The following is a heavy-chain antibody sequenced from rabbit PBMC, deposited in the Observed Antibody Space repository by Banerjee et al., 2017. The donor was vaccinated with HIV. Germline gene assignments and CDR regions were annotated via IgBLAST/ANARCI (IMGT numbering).Heavy chain of an antibody. CDR2: IYAGSSGST. J-gene: IGHJ4*01. V-gene: IGHV1S40*01. CDR1: GFSFSSSYY. CDR3: ARVGGWGGFGL. D-gene: IGHD4-1*01. Sequence: QSLEESGGDLVKPGASLTLTCTASGFSFSSSYYMCWVRQAPGKGLEWIACIYAGSSGSTYYASWAKGRFTISKTSSTTVTLQMTSLTAADTATYFCARVGGWGGFGLWGPGTL.